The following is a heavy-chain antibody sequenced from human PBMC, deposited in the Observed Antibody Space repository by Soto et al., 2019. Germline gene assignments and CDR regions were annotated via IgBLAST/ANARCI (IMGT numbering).Heavy chain of an antibody. J-gene: IGHJ5*02. V-gene: IGHV3-30*18. CDR2: ISYDGSNK. D-gene: IGHD6-19*01. Sequence: PGGSLRLSCAASGFTFSSYGMHWVRQAPGKGLEWVAVISYDGSNKYYADSVKGRFTISRDNSKNTLYLQMNSLRAEDTAVYYCAKASIAVAGISNPWGQGTLVTVSS. CDR1: GFTFSSYG. CDR3: AKASIAVAGISNP.